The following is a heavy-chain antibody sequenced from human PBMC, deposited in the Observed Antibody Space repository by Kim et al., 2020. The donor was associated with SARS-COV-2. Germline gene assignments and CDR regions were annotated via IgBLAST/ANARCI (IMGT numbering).Heavy chain of an antibody. D-gene: IGHD6-13*01. Sequence: GGSLRLSCAASGFTFNKYAMHWVRQAPGKGLEWVAVISYDGSHKYYADSVKGRFTISRDNSKNTLYLQMNSLRAEDTAVYYCAKVEHSSSWYGAFDIWGQGTRVTVSS. CDR1: GFTFNKYA. CDR3: AKVEHSSSWYGAFDI. V-gene: IGHV3-30*18. J-gene: IGHJ3*02. CDR2: ISYDGSHK.